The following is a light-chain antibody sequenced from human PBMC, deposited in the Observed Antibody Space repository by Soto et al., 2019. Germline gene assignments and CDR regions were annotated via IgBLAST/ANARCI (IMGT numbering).Light chain of an antibody. J-gene: IGKJ1*01. V-gene: IGKV1-39*01. CDR1: QSISSY. Sequence: DIQMTQSPSSLSASVGDRVTITCRASQSISSYLNWYQQKPGKAPKLLIYAASSLQSGVPSRFSGSGSGTDFTLTISSLQPEDFATYSCQQSYNTPWTFGQGTKVDI. CDR2: AAS. CDR3: QQSYNTPWT.